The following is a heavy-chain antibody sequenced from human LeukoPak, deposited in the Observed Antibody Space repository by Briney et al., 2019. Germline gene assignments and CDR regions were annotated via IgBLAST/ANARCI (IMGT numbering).Heavy chain of an antibody. V-gene: IGHV3-7*03. CDR2: IKPDESEK. CDR3: AKDPTYCGGDCYTDY. Sequence: GGPLDLSSAASGFPFSNYWMTWVRQAPGKGLEWVATIKPDESEKYYVGSVKGRFTISRDNSKNTLYLQMNSLRAEDTAVYYCAKDPTYCGGDCYTDYWGQGTLVTVSS. CDR1: GFPFSNYW. D-gene: IGHD2-21*02. J-gene: IGHJ4*02.